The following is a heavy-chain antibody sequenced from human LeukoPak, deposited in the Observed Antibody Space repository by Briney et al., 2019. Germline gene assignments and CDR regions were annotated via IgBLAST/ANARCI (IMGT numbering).Heavy chain of an antibody. Sequence: GGSLRLSCAASGFTFSSYGMHWVRQAPGKGLEWVAFIRYDGSNKYYADSVKGRFTISRDNSKNTLYLQMNSLRAEDTAVYYCARGGGRYFDYWGQGTLVTVSS. CDR1: GFTFSSYG. J-gene: IGHJ4*02. CDR3: ARGGGRYFDY. CDR2: IRYDGSNK. V-gene: IGHV3-30*02.